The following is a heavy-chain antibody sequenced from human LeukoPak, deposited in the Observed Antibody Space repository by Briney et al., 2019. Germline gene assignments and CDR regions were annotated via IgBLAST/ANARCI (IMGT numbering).Heavy chain of an antibody. J-gene: IGHJ4*02. CDR2: ISYDGSNK. Sequence: GGSLRLSCAASGFTFSSYELHWVRQAPGKGLEWVAVISYDGSNKYYADSVKGRFTISRDNSKNTLYLQMNSLRAEDTAVYYCARDRDYASSGYYDYWGQGTLVTVSS. CDR3: ARDRDYASSGYYDY. CDR1: GFTFSSYE. D-gene: IGHD3-22*01. V-gene: IGHV3-30*03.